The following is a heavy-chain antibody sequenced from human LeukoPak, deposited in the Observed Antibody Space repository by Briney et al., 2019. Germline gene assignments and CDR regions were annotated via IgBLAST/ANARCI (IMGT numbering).Heavy chain of an antibody. J-gene: IGHJ4*02. D-gene: IGHD6-19*01. CDR2: IRSKIYGGTT. CDR1: GFTFGDYA. CDR3: TRDQYSSGWYDILFDY. Sequence: GGSLRLSCTASGFTFGDYAMSWFRQAPGKGLEWVGFIRSKIYGGTTEYAASVKGRFTISRDDSKSIAYLQMNSLKTEGTAVYYCTRDQYSSGWYDILFDYWGQGTLVTVSS. V-gene: IGHV3-49*03.